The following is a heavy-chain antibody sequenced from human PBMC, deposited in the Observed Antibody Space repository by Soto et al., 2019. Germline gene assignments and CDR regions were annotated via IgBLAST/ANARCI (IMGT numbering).Heavy chain of an antibody. Sequence: SETLSLTCAAYGGSFSGYYWSWIRQPPGKGLEWIGEINHSGSTNYNPSLKSRVTISVDTSKNQFSLKLSSVTAADTAVYYCARGPPSAVHYHHYYMAVGGKGTTVTVSS. CDR1: GGSFSGYY. CDR3: ARGPPSAVHYHHYYMAV. J-gene: IGHJ6*03. D-gene: IGHD6-6*01. V-gene: IGHV4-34*01. CDR2: INHSGST.